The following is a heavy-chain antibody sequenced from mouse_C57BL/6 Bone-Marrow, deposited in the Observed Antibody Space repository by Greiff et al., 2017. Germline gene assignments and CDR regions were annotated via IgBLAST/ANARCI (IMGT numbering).Heavy chain of an antibody. V-gene: IGHV1-55*01. D-gene: IGHD1-1*01. Sequence: QVQLQQPGAELVKPGASVKMSCKASGYTFTSYWITWVKQRPGQGLEWIGDIYPGSGSTNYNEKFKSKATLTVDTSSSTAYMQLSSLTSEDSAVYYGACEGLTAVVARGYLDYWGQGTTRTVSS. CDR2: IYPGSGST. CDR1: GYTFTSYW. CDR3: ACEGLTAVVARGYLDY. J-gene: IGHJ2*01.